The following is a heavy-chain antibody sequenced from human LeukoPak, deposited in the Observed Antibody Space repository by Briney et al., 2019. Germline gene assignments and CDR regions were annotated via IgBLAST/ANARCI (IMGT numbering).Heavy chain of an antibody. CDR3: AKDYDSGAYVGYFDY. CDR1: GFTFSSYG. Sequence: GGSLRLSCAASGFTFSSYGMHWVRQAPGKGLEWVAFIRYDGSNKYYADSVKGRFTISRDNSKNTLYLQMNSLRAEDTAVYYCAKDYDSGAYVGYFDYWGQGTLVTVSS. D-gene: IGHD3-16*01. CDR2: IRYDGSNK. J-gene: IGHJ4*02. V-gene: IGHV3-30*02.